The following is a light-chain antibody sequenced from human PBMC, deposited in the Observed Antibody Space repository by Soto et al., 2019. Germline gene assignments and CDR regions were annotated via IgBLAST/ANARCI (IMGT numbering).Light chain of an antibody. CDR1: QSVSSS. Sequence: EIVMTQSPATLSVSPGERATLSCRARQSVSSSLAWYQQKPGQAPRLLIYGASTRATGIPARFSGSGSGTDFTLTISSLQSEDFAVYYCQQYNNWPPTWTFGQGTRWIS. J-gene: IGKJ1*01. CDR3: QQYNNWPPTWT. V-gene: IGKV3-15*01. CDR2: GAS.